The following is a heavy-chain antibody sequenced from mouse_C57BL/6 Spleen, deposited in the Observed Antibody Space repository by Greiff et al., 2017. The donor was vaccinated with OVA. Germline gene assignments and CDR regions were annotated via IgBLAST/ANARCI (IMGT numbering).Heavy chain of an antibody. J-gene: IGHJ4*01. D-gene: IGHD2-3*01. CDR2: INPNYGTT. CDR3: ARKGQYGGYEGYAMDY. Sequence: VQLKESGPELVKPGASVKISCKASGYSFTDYNMNWVKQSNGKSLEWIGVINPNYGTTSYNQKFKGKATLTVDQSSSTAYMQLNSLTSEDSAVYYCARKGQYGGYEGYAMDYWGQGTSVTVSS. V-gene: IGHV1-39*01. CDR1: GYSFTDYN.